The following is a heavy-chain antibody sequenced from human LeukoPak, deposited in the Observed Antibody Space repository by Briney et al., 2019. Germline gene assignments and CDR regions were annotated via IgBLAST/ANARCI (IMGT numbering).Heavy chain of an antibody. J-gene: IGHJ5*02. D-gene: IGHD5-18*01. CDR1: GYTFTGYY. CDR2: INPNSGGT. CDR3: ARDTAMVTYWFDP. Sequence: GASVTVSCKASGYTFTGYYMHWVRQAPGQGLEWMGWINPNSGGTNYAQKFQGRVTMTRDTSISTAYMELSRLRSVATAVYYCARDTAMVTYWFDPWGQGTLVTVSS. V-gene: IGHV1-2*02.